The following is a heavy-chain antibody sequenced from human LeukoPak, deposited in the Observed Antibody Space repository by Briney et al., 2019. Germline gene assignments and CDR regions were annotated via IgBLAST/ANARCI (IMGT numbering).Heavy chain of an antibody. D-gene: IGHD6-6*01. CDR2: IVVGSGNT. Sequence: TSVKVSCKASGFTFTSSAMQWVRQARGQRLEWIGWIVVGSGNTNYAQKFQERVTITRDMSTSTAYMELSSLRSEDTAVYYCARADSVAARPRDYWGQGTLVTVSS. CDR3: ARADSVAARPRDY. V-gene: IGHV1-58*02. CDR1: GFTFTSSA. J-gene: IGHJ4*02.